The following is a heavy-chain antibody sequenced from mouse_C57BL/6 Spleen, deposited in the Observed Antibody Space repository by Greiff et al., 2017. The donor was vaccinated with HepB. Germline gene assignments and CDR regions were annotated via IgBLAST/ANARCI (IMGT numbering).Heavy chain of an antibody. Sequence: DVKLVESVAELVRPGASVKLSCTASGFNIKNPYMHWVKQRPEQGLEWIGRIDPANGNTKYAPKFQGKATITADTSSNTAYLQRSSLTSEDTAIYYCQLGRFDYWGQGTTLTVSS. V-gene: IGHV14-3*01. CDR3: QLGRFDY. CDR1: GFNIKNPY. D-gene: IGHD4-1*02. J-gene: IGHJ2*01. CDR2: IDPANGNT.